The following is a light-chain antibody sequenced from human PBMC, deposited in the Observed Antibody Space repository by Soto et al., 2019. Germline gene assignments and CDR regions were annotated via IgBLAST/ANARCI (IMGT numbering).Light chain of an antibody. CDR3: QQYTNWPPWT. CDR2: GAS. Sequence: EIVMTQAPATLSVSPGQRDTLSCRASQSVSSNLAWYQQNPGQAPMLHIYGASTRATGIPARVSGSGSGTQFTLTISSLQSADFAIYYCQQYTNWPPWTLGQGTKVELK. V-gene: IGKV3-15*01. CDR1: QSVSSN. J-gene: IGKJ1*01.